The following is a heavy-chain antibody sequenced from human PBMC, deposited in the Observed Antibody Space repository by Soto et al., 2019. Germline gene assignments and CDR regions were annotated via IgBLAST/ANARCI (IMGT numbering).Heavy chain of an antibody. Sequence: QVQLVQSGAEVKKPGASVKVSCKASGYTFTRYAVHWVRQAPGQRLERMGWINTGNGNTRYSRKFQGRVTITRDTSARTAYMELSSLRSEDTAVYYCAREGGSTGTTPEFWFDPWGQGTLVTVSS. CDR1: GYTFTRYA. CDR3: AREGGSTGTTPEFWFDP. J-gene: IGHJ5*02. V-gene: IGHV1-3*04. CDR2: INTGNGNT. D-gene: IGHD1-1*01.